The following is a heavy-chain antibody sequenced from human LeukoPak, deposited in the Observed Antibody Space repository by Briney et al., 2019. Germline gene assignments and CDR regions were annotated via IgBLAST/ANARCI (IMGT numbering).Heavy chain of an antibody. J-gene: IGHJ4*02. CDR1: GASISSASYF. CDR2: IYYSGST. V-gene: IGHV4-30-4*08. D-gene: IGHD3-22*01. CDR3: ARAVSSGYYYQYYFDY. Sequence: SETLSLTCSVSGASISSASYFWIWIRQHPGKGLEWIGYIYYSGSTYYNPSLKSRVTISVDTSKNQFSLKLSSVTAADTAVYYCARAVSSGYYYQYYFDYWGQGTLVTVSS.